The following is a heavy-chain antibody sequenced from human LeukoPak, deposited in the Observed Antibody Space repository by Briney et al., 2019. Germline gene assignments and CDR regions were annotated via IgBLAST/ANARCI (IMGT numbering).Heavy chain of an antibody. D-gene: IGHD5-12*01. Sequence: ASVKVSCKASGYTFTTYSINWVRQATGQGLEWMASMNPSSGSTDYAQKFQGRVTLTRNTSINTAYLELTSLRSDDTAVYYCARGDSGYDYGFDNWGQGTLVTVSS. CDR1: GYTFTTYS. CDR3: ARGDSGYDYGFDN. J-gene: IGHJ4*02. CDR2: MNPSSGST. V-gene: IGHV1-8*01.